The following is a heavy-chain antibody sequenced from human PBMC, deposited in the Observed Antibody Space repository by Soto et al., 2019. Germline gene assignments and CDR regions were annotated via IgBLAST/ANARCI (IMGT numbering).Heavy chain of an antibody. D-gene: IGHD3-22*01. CDR1: GGSVSSGSYY. CDR3: ARGSSGYDGEYYYYYYGMDV. Sequence: PSETLSLTCTVSGGSVSSGSYYWSWIRQSPGKGLEWIGYIYYSGSTNYNPSLKSRVTISVDTSKNQFSLKLSSVTAADTAVYYCARGSSGYDGEYYYYYYGMDVWGQGTTVTVSS. V-gene: IGHV4-61*01. CDR2: IYYSGST. J-gene: IGHJ6*02.